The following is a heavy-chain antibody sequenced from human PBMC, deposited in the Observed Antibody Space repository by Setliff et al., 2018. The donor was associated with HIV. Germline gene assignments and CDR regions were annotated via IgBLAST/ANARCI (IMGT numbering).Heavy chain of an antibody. CDR1: GFSLSNSD. CDR3: ARDLGGSYYHDAFDI. V-gene: IGHV3-23*01. CDR2: ITNDAGST. Sequence: GGSLRLSCAASGFSLSNSDVNWVRQAPGKGLEWVSSITNDAGSTYHADPVRGRFTISRDNSKNTLYLQMNSLRAEDTAVYYCARDLGGSYYHDAFDIWGQGTMVTVSS. J-gene: IGHJ3*02. D-gene: IGHD1-26*01.